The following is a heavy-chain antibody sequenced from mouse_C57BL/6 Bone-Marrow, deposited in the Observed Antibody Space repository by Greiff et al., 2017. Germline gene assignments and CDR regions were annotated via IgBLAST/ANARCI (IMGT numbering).Heavy chain of an antibody. CDR3: PYYYGSSYWYFDV. V-gene: IGHV14-1*01. J-gene: IGHJ1*03. CDR1: GFNIKDYY. Sequence: VQLQQSGAELVRPGASVKLSCTASGFNIKDYYMHWVKQRPEQGLEWIGRIDPEDGDTEYAPKFQGKATMTADTSSNTAYLQLSSLTSEDTAVYYFPYYYGSSYWYFDVWGTGTPVPVSS. D-gene: IGHD1-1*01. CDR2: IDPEDGDT.